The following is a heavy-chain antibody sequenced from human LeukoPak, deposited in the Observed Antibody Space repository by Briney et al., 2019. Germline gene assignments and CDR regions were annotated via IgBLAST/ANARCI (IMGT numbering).Heavy chain of an antibody. Sequence: PGGSLRLSCAASGFTFSSYSMNWVRQAPGKGLEWVSYISSSSSTIYYADSVKGRFTISRDNAKNSLYLQMNSLRAEDTAVYYCASHDDYVWGSYRSFDYWGQGTLVTVSS. V-gene: IGHV3-48*01. D-gene: IGHD3-16*02. CDR3: ASHDDYVWGSYRSFDY. J-gene: IGHJ4*02. CDR1: GFTFSSYS. CDR2: ISSSSSTI.